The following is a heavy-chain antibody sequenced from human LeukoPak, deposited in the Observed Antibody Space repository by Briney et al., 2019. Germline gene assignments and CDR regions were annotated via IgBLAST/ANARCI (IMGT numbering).Heavy chain of an antibody. CDR2: IRYDGSNK. CDR3: AKDALRCTNGVCYTGDYYYYYYMDV. D-gene: IGHD2-8*01. Sequence: GGSLRLSCAASGFTFSSYGIHWVRQAPGKGLEWVAFIRYDGSNKYYAGSVKGRFTTSRDNSKNTPYLQMNRLRAEDTAVYYCAKDALRCTNGVCYTGDYYYYYYMDVWGKGTTVTVSS. V-gene: IGHV3-30*02. J-gene: IGHJ6*03. CDR1: GFTFSSYG.